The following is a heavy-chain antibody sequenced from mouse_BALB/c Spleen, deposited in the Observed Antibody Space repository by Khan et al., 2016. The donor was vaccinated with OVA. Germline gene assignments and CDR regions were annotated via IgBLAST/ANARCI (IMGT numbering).Heavy chain of an antibody. CDR3: ARGGWSYTMDY. V-gene: IGHV14-3*02. CDR1: GFNIEDTY. Sequence: MQLKESGAELVKPGASVKLSCTASGFNIEDTYIHWVMQRPEQGLEWIGRIDPANGNTKYDPKFQGKATITADTSSNIAYLQLSSLTSEDTAVYYCARGGWSYTMDYWGQGTSVTVSS. J-gene: IGHJ4*01. CDR2: IDPANGNT. D-gene: IGHD1-1*02.